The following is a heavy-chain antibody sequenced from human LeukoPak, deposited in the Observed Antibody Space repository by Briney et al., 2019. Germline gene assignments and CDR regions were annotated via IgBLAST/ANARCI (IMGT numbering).Heavy chain of an antibody. Sequence: VASVKVSCKVSGYTLTYLAMHWVRQAPGKGLEWMGGFDPEDGETIYAQNFQGRVTMTEDTSTDTAYMELSSLRSEDTAVYYCARERRYCSGGSCYTPSGGMDVWGQGATVTVSS. J-gene: IGHJ6*02. CDR2: FDPEDGET. V-gene: IGHV1-24*01. D-gene: IGHD2-15*01. CDR3: ARERRYCSGGSCYTPSGGMDV. CDR1: GYTLTYLA.